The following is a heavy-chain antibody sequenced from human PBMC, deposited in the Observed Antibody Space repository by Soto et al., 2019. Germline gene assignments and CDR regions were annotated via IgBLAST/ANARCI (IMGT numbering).Heavy chain of an antibody. Sequence: QVQLVQSGAEVKKPGSSVKVSCKASGGTFSSYAISWVRQAPGQGLEWMGGIIPIFGTANYAQKFQGRVTITADESTSTAYMELSSVRSEDTAVYYCASTYYYDSSGYPGSYYYYYYYGMDVWGQGTTVTVSS. J-gene: IGHJ6*02. D-gene: IGHD3-22*01. CDR2: IIPIFGTA. CDR3: ASTYYYDSSGYPGSYYYYYYYGMDV. CDR1: GGTFSSYA. V-gene: IGHV1-69*01.